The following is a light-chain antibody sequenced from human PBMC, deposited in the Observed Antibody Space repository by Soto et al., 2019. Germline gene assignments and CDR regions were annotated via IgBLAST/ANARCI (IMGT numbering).Light chain of an antibody. V-gene: IGKV1-5*03. CDR1: QTISSW. J-gene: IGKJ1*01. Sequence: DLQMTHSPSTLSGSVVDRFTITFRASQTISSWLAWYQQKPGKAPKLLIYKASTLKSGVPSRFSGSGSGTEFTLTISSLQPDDFATYYCQQYNSYPWTFGQGTKVDIK. CDR3: QQYNSYPWT. CDR2: KAS.